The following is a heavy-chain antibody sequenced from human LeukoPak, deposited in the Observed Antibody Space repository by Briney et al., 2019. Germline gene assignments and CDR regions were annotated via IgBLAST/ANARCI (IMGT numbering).Heavy chain of an antibody. CDR2: IYPRDSYT. CDR3: ARHSDVIGAI. CDR1: GYTFTHQW. J-gene: IGHJ4*02. Sequence: GESLKISFKASGYTFTHQWIGWVRQKSGSGLEWMGIIYPRDSYTRYSPSFQGHVTISAATSLNTAYLEWSRLEASDTAIYYCARHSDVIGAIWGQGTLVTVSS. D-gene: IGHD3-10*01. V-gene: IGHV5-51*01.